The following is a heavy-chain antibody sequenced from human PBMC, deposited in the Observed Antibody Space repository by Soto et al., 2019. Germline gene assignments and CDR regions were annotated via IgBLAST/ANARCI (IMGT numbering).Heavy chain of an antibody. CDR1: GGSFSGYY. Sequence: SETLSLTCAVYGGSFSGYYWSWIRQPPGKGLEWIGEINHSGSTNYNPSLKSRVTISVDTSKNQFSLKLSSVTAADTAVYYCAYQGDDYGDYQGNYWGQGTLVTVSS. CDR3: AYQGDDYGDYQGNY. J-gene: IGHJ4*02. D-gene: IGHD4-17*01. CDR2: INHSGST. V-gene: IGHV4-34*01.